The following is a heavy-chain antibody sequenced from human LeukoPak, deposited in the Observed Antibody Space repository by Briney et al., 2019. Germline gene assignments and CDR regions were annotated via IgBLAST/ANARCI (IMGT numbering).Heavy chain of an antibody. D-gene: IGHD3-22*01. CDR2: MNPNSGNT. CDR1: GYTFTSYD. J-gene: IGHJ4*02. V-gene: IGHV1-8*01. CDR3: ASGSFLRGYSYGYGYYYDSSGYYS. Sequence: ASVKVSCKASGYTFTSYDINWVRQATGQGLEWMGWMNPNSGNTGYAQKFQGRVTMTRNTSISTAYMELSSLRSEDTAVYYCASGSFLRGYSYGYGYYYDSSGYYSWGQGTLVTVSS.